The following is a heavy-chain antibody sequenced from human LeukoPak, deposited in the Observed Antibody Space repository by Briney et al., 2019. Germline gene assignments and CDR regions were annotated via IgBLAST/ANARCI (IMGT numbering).Heavy chain of an antibody. J-gene: IGHJ4*02. V-gene: IGHV4-61*05. D-gene: IGHD2-21*02. Sequence: PSETLSLTCTVSGYSISSGYYWGWIRQPPGKGLEWIGYIFSSGSTKYNPSLRSRVTISVDKPRNQFSLKLRSATTTDTAIYFCARGTAVVTFNNWGQGTLVTVSS. CDR3: ARGTAVVTFNN. CDR1: GYSISSGYY. CDR2: IFSSGST.